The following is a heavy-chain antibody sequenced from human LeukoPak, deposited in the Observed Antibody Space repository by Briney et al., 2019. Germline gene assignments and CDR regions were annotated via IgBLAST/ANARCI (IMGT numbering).Heavy chain of an antibody. D-gene: IGHD2-15*01. CDR2: ISNSDDGR. J-gene: IGHJ4*02. CDR1: GFTFSSYA. V-gene: IGHV3-23*01. Sequence: GGSLRLSCAASGFTFSSYAMSWVRQAPGKGLEWVSAISNSDDGRYYADSAKGRFTISRDNSKNTLYLQMNSLRTEDTAVYYWAKDSSASFYCGGGACYSNYWGQGTLVTVSS. CDR3: AKDSSASFYCGGGACYSNY.